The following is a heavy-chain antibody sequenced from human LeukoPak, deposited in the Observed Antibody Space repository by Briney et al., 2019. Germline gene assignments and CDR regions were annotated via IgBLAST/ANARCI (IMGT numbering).Heavy chain of an antibody. CDR3: VRVPPGTTIYAY. V-gene: IGHV1-8*01. Sequence: ASVKVSCRASGYTFTSYHINWVRQATGQGLEWVGWMNPNNSDIGYAQKFQGRVTMTRNTSIGTAYMELSSLRSEDTAIYYCVRVPPGTTIYAYWGQGTLVTVSS. J-gene: IGHJ4*02. CDR2: MNPNNSDI. CDR1: GYTFTSYH. D-gene: IGHD1-14*01.